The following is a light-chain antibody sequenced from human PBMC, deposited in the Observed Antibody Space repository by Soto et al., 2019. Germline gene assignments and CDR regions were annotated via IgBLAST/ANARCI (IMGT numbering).Light chain of an antibody. CDR3: NSFTTTNTYV. Sequence: QSALTQPASVSGSPGQSITISCTGASSDVGGFDHVSWYQQHPGKVPRLLIYDVSSRPSGVSDRFSGSKSGNTASLTISGLQAEDEADYYCNSFTTTNTYVFGTGTKVNV. CDR1: SSDVGGFDH. CDR2: DVS. V-gene: IGLV2-14*03. J-gene: IGLJ1*01.